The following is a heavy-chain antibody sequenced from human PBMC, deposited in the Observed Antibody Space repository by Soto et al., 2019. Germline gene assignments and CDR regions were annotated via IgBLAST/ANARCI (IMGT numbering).Heavy chain of an antibody. CDR2: IYSRGAT. J-gene: IGHJ4*02. CDR1: EFNVGNNY. D-gene: IGHD6-19*01. CDR3: ATAPSAFFDY. V-gene: IGHV3-66*01. Sequence: EVQLVQSGGGLVQPGGSLRLSCAVSEFNVGNNYMSWVRKTPEKGLEWVSVIYSRGATYHAYSVKGRFSISRDSSKNTLYLQMNSLRAEDTAVYYCATAPSAFFDYWGQGAMVTVSS.